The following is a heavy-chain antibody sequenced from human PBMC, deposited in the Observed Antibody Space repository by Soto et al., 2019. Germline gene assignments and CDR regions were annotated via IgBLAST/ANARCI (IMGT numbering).Heavy chain of an antibody. J-gene: IGHJ4*02. Sequence: GGSLRLSCAASGFTFSSYSMNWVRQAPGKGLEWVSYISSSSSSTDDVDSVEGRFTISRDNAKNSLYLQMNSLRAEDTAVYYCARGGCSGGSCYRYYFDYWGQGTLVTVSS. CDR2: ISSSSSST. V-gene: IGHV3-48*01. D-gene: IGHD2-15*01. CDR3: ARGGCSGGSCYRYYFDY. CDR1: GFTFSSYS.